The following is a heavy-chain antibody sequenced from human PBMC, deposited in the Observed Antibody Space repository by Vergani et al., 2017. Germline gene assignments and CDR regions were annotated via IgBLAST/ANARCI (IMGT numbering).Heavy chain of an antibody. D-gene: IGHD2-15*01. CDR3: AKGPFAAKDYYYYMDV. Sequence: QVQLVETGGGVVQPGGSLRLYCATSGFSFNTYGAHWVRQAPGKGLEWVAFIGYDGRIKYNVDSVKGRFTISRDTSKNTLYLQMNSLRAEDTAVYYCAKGPFAAKDYYYYMDVWGKGTTVTVSS. CDR1: GFSFNTYG. V-gene: IGHV3-30*02. J-gene: IGHJ6*03. CDR2: IGYDGRIK.